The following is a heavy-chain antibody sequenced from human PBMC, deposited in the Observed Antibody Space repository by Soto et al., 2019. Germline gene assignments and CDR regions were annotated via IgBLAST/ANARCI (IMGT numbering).Heavy chain of an antibody. J-gene: IGHJ6*03. CDR1: GFTFSSYW. CDR2: INSDGSST. V-gene: IGHV3-74*01. D-gene: IGHD6-13*01. Sequence: GGSLRLSCAASGFTFSSYWMHWVRQAPGKGLVWVSRINSDGSSTSYADSVKGRFTISRDNATNTLYLQMNSLRAEDPAVYYCARGAAAGTGIYYYYYYMDVWGQGTTVTVSS. CDR3: ARGAAAGTGIYYYYYYMDV.